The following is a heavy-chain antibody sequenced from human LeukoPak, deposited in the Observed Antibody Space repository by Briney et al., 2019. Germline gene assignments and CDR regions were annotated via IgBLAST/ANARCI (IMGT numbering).Heavy chain of an antibody. CDR2: IKQDGSDK. D-gene: IGHD4-17*01. J-gene: IGHJ4*02. CDR3: GTYAEYYFDY. Sequence: GGSLRLSCAASGFSFSSYWMNWVRQAPGKGLEWVANIKQDGSDKYYVDSVKGRFTISRDNAKNSVFLQMNSLRAEDTAVYYCGTYAEYYFDYWGQGTLVTVSS. V-gene: IGHV3-7*05. CDR1: GFSFSSYW.